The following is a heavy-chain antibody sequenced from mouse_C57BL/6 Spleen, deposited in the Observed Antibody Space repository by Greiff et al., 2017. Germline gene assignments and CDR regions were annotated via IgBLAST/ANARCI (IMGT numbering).Heavy chain of an antibody. CDR2: IRLKSDNYAT. CDR3: TAFITTEAMAY. Sequence: EVMLVESGGGLVQPGGSMKLSCVASGFTFSNYWMNWVRQSPETGLEWVAQIRLKSDNYATHSAESVKGRFTISRDDSKSSVYLQMHNLRAEDTGIYYCTAFITTEAMAYWAQGTSVTVAS. CDR1: GFTFSNYW. D-gene: IGHD1-1*01. V-gene: IGHV6-3*01. J-gene: IGHJ4*01.